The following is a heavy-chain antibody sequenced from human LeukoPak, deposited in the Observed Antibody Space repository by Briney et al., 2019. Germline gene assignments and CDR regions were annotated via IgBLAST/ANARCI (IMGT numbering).Heavy chain of an antibody. V-gene: IGHV3-74*01. CDR1: GLSFSSYW. Sequence: GGSLRLSCAASGLSFSSYWMHWVRQAAGKGLVWVSRINSDGSTTSYADSVKGRFTISRDHAKNTLFLQMNSLRAEDTALYYCARDRGVDTAMVNWFDPWGQGTLVTVSS. CDR3: ARDRGVDTAMVNWFDP. J-gene: IGHJ5*02. D-gene: IGHD5-18*01. CDR2: INSDGSTT.